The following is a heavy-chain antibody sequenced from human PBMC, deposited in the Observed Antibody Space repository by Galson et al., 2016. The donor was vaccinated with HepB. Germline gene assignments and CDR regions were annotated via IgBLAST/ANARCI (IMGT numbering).Heavy chain of an antibody. CDR2: IYYSGST. J-gene: IGHJ6*02. Sequence: LSLTCTVSGGSISSFYWSWIRQPPGKGLEWIGYIYYSGSTNYNPSLKSRVTISVDTSTNQFSLQLSSVTAADTAVYYCARESVGLAAAGKLDYYYYYGMDVWGQGTTVTVSS. CDR1: GGSISSFY. D-gene: IGHD6-13*01. V-gene: IGHV4-59*01. CDR3: ARESVGLAAAGKLDYYYYYGMDV.